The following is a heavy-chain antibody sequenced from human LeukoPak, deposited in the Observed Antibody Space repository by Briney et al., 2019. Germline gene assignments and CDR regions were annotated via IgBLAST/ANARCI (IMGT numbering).Heavy chain of an antibody. CDR1: GVSISSSNSY. D-gene: IGHD5-18*01. J-gene: IGHJ4*02. CDR2: IYYTGNT. V-gene: IGHV4-39*07. Sequence: SETLSLTCSVSGVSISSSNSYWGWIRQPPGKGLEWIGSIYYTGNTYYNASVKSRVTISVDTSKNQFSLKLSSVTAADTAVYYCARSFELWSPYYFDYWGQGTLATVSS. CDR3: ARSFELWSPYYFDY.